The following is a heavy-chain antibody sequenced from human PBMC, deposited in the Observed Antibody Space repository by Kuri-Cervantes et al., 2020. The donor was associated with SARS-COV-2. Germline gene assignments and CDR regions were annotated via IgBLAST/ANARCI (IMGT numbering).Heavy chain of an antibody. Sequence: LRLSCTVSGDSINSGGYHWSWIRQHPGKGLELIGYIYNGGHTFYSTSLRSRITISLDPSKNQFSLRLNSVTTADTAVYYCARGFYFGKFDPWGQGTLVTVLL. D-gene: IGHD3-9*01. CDR2: IYNGGHT. V-gene: IGHV4-31*03. J-gene: IGHJ5*02. CDR1: GDSINSGGYH. CDR3: ARGFYFGKFDP.